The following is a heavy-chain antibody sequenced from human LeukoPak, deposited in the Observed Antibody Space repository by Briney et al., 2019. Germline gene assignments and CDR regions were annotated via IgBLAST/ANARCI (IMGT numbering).Heavy chain of an antibody. D-gene: IGHD2-2*01. Sequence: SETLSLTCTVSGGSTSTYSWIYIRQPPGKGLEWIGNISYSGSTKYNPSLKSRVTISLDTSKNQFSLKLSSVTAADTAVYYCVRGYQLLPDAFDIWGQGTMVTVSS. CDR2: ISYSGST. CDR1: GGSTSTYS. V-gene: IGHV4-59*01. J-gene: IGHJ3*02. CDR3: VRGYQLLPDAFDI.